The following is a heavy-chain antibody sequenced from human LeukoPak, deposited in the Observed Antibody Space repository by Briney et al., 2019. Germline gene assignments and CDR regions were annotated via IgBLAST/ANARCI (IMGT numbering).Heavy chain of an antibody. CDR1: GFTFSSYS. J-gene: IGHJ4*02. Sequence: PGGFLRLSCAASGFTFSSYSMNWVRQAPGKGLEWVSSISSSSSYIYYADSVKGRFTNSRDNAKNSLYLQMNSLRAEDTAVYYCAKSSYGERGRDYWGQGTLVTVSS. V-gene: IGHV3-21*01. CDR3: AKSSYGERGRDY. CDR2: ISSSSSYI. D-gene: IGHD5-18*01.